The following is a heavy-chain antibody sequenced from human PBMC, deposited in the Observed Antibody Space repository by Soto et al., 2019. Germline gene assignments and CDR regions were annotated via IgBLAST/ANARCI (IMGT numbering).Heavy chain of an antibody. CDR1: GGTFSSYT. D-gene: IGHD6-13*01. V-gene: IGHV1-69*02. J-gene: IGHJ3*02. Sequence: QVQLVQSGAEVKKPGSSVKVSCKASGGTFSSYTISWVRQAPGQGLEWMGRIIPIRGIANYAQKFQGRVTITADKSTSTAYMELSSLRSEDTAVYYCARVLAAANDAFDIWGQGTMVTVSS. CDR2: IIPIRGIA. CDR3: ARVLAAANDAFDI.